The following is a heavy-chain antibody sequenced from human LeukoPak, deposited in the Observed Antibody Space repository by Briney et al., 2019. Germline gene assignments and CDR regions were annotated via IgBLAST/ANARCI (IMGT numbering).Heavy chain of an antibody. Sequence: GASVKVSCKASGYTFTSYDINWVRQASGQGLKWMGWMNPNSGYTGYAQKFQGRVTMTRNTSISTAHMELSSLRSEDTAVYYCARGPPWMVRGVIKVGRNWFDPWGQGTLVTVSS. CDR1: GYTFTSYD. J-gene: IGHJ5*02. CDR2: MNPNSGYT. CDR3: ARGPPWMVRGVIKVGRNWFDP. D-gene: IGHD3-10*01. V-gene: IGHV1-8*01.